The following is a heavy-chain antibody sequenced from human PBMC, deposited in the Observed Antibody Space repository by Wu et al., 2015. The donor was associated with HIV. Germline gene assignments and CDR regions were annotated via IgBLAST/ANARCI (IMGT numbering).Heavy chain of an antibody. V-gene: IGHV1-18*01. D-gene: IGHD3-16*01. CDR1: GYTFTTYG. CDR2: ISAYNGNT. J-gene: IGHJ6*03. Sequence: QVQLVQSGAEVKKPGASVKVSCKASGYTFTTYGISWVRQAPGQGLEWMGWISAYNGNTNYAQKLQGRVTMTTDTSTSTAYMELRSLRSDDTAVYYCARNPLGETGVLYYYYMDVWGKGTTVTVSS. CDR3: ARNPLGETGVLYYYYMDV.